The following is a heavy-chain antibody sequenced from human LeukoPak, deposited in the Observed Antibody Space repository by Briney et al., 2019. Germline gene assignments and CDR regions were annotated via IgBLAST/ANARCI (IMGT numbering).Heavy chain of an antibody. J-gene: IGHJ1*01. CDR2: ISYDGSNK. D-gene: IGHD3-22*01. CDR1: GFTFSSYA. V-gene: IGHV3-30-3*01. CDR3: ARDLGSGYYSTQYFQH. Sequence: GGSLRLSCAASGFTFSSYAMHWVRQAPGKGLEWVAVISYDGSNKYYADSVKGRFTISRDNSKNTLYLQMNSLRAEATAVYYCARDLGSGYYSTQYFQHWGQGTLVTVSS.